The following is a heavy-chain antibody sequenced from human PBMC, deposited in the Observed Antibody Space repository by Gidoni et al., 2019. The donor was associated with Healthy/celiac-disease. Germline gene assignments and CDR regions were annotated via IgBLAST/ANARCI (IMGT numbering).Heavy chain of an antibody. Sequence: EVQLVESGGGLVQPGGSLRLSCAASGFTFSSYSMNWVRQAPGKGLEWVSYIISSSSTIYYADSVKGRFTISRDNAKNSLYLQMNSLRDEDTAVYYCARDRTAVVTLPPGWFDPWGQGTLVTVSS. V-gene: IGHV3-48*02. D-gene: IGHD2-21*02. CDR2: IISSSSTI. CDR3: ARDRTAVVTLPPGWFDP. J-gene: IGHJ5*02. CDR1: GFTFSSYS.